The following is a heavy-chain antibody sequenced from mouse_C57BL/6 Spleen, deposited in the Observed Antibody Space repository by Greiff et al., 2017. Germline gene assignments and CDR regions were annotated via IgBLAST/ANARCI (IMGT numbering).Heavy chain of an antibody. Sequence: QVHVKQSGAELVRPGASVTLSCKASGYTFTDYEMHWVKQTPVHGLEWIGAIDPETGGTAYNQKFKGKAILTADKSSSTAYMELRSLTSEDSAVYYCTRGDGYPFAYWGQGTLGTVSA. CDR1: GYTFTDYE. V-gene: IGHV1-15*01. J-gene: IGHJ3*01. CDR3: TRGDGYPFAY. D-gene: IGHD2-3*01. CDR2: IDPETGGT.